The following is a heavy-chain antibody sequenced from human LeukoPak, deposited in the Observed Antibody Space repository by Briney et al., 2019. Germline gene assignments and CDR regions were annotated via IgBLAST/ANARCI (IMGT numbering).Heavy chain of an antibody. V-gene: IGHV4-59*01. CDR2: IYDTGST. D-gene: IGHD4-23*01. CDR3: ARSGGLFFFDY. J-gene: IGHJ4*02. Sequence: PSETLSLTCTVSGGSISSYYWSWIRLPPGKGLEYIGYIYDTGSTDYNPSLKSRVTISLDTSKNQFSLKLSSVTAADTAVYYCARSGGLFFFDYWGQGTLVTVSS. CDR1: GGSISSYY.